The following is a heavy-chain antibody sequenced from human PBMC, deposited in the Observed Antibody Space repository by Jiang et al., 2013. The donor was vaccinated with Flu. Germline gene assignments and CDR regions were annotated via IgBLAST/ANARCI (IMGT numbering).Heavy chain of an antibody. D-gene: IGHD6-19*01. CDR2: GNT. Sequence: GNTKYSQKFQGRVTITRDTSASTAYMELSSLRSEDTAVYYCARDQAERIAVADLFDYWGQGTLVTVSS. J-gene: IGHJ4*02. CDR3: ARDQAERIAVADLFDY. V-gene: IGHV1-3*01.